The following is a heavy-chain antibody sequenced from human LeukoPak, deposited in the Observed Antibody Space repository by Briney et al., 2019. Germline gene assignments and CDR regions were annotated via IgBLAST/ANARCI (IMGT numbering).Heavy chain of an antibody. CDR3: AKDRGYYDFWSGYYGHYYGMDV. V-gene: IGHV3-30*18. CDR1: GFTFSSYG. CDR2: ISYDGSNK. J-gene: IGHJ6*02. D-gene: IGHD3-3*01. Sequence: GGSLRLSCAASGFTFSSYGTHWVRQAPGKGLEWVAVISYDGSNKYYADSVKGRFTISRDNSKNTLYLQMNSPRAEDTAVYYCAKDRGYYDFWSGYYGHYYGMDVWGQGTTVTVSS.